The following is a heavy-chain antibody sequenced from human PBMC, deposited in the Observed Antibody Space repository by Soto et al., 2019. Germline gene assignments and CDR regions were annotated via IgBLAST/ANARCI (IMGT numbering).Heavy chain of an antibody. Sequence: PGGSLRLSCAASGFTFSSYGMHWVRQAPGKGLEWVAVISYDGSNKYYADSVKGRFTISRDNSKNTLYLQMNSLRAEDTAVYYCATDYGDFTGYMDVWGKGTTDTVFS. CDR2: ISYDGSNK. V-gene: IGHV3-30*03. CDR1: GFTFSSYG. CDR3: ATDYGDFTGYMDV. J-gene: IGHJ6*03. D-gene: IGHD4-17*01.